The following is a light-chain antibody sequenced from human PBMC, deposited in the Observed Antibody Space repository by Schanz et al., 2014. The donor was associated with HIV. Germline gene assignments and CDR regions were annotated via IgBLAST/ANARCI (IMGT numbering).Light chain of an antibody. V-gene: IGKV3-15*01. CDR2: GAS. CDR1: QSVSSSY. J-gene: IGKJ4*01. CDR3: QQYNNWHLLT. Sequence: EIVLTQSPGTLSLSPGERATLSCRASQSVSSSYLAWYQQKPGQAPRLLIYGASTRATGIPARFSGSGSGTEFTLTISSLQSEDFAVYYCQQYNNWHLLTFGGGTKVEIK.